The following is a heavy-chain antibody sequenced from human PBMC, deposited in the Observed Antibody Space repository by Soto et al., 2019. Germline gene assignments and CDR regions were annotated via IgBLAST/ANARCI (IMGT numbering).Heavy chain of an antibody. V-gene: IGHV4-59*01. J-gene: IGHJ4*02. CDR3: GTVGSGSYSPPYYFDY. D-gene: IGHD3-10*01. CDR2: IHYSGYT. Sequence: SETLSLTCTVSGASISDYYWSWIRQPPGKGLEWIGAIHYSGYTKYNPSLKSRVTISVDTSKNQFSLKLSSVTAADTAVYYCGTVGSGSYSPPYYFDYWGQGTLVTVSS. CDR1: GASISDYY.